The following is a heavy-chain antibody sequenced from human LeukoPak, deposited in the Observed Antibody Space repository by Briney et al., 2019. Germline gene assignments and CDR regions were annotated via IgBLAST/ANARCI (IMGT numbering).Heavy chain of an antibody. CDR3: ARGRYSHWYFDL. CDR2: IYYSGST. CDR1: GGSISSYY. D-gene: IGHD5-18*01. V-gene: IGHV4-59*01. J-gene: IGHJ2*01. Sequence: SETLSLTCTVSGGSISSYYWSWIRQPPGKGLEWTGYIYYSGSTNYNPSLKSRVTISVDTSKNQFSLKLSSVTAADTAVYYCARGRYSHWYFDLWGRGTLVTVSS.